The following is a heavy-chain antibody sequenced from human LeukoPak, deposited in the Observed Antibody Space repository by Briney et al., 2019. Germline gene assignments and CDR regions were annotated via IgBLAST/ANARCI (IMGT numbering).Heavy chain of an antibody. Sequence: TGGSLRLSCAASGFTVSSNYMSWVRQAPGKGLEWVSFIYSDNTHCSDSVKGRFTISRDNSKNTLYLQMNSLRAEDTAVYYCARRAGAYSHPYDYWGQGTLVTVSS. J-gene: IGHJ4*02. V-gene: IGHV3-53*01. D-gene: IGHD4/OR15-4a*01. CDR1: GFTVSSNY. CDR2: IYSDNT. CDR3: ARRAGAYSHPYDY.